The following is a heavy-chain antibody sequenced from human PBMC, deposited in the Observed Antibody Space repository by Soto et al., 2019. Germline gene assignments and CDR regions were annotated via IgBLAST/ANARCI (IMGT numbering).Heavy chain of an antibody. CDR2: IIPIFGTA. CDR3: ARDDFWSGYSLYYYGMDV. J-gene: IGHJ6*02. CDR1: GGTFSSYA. D-gene: IGHD3-3*01. V-gene: IGHV1-69*01. Sequence: QVQLVQSGAEVKKPGSSVKVSCKASGGTFSSYAISWVRQAPGQGLEWMGGIIPIFGTANYAQKFQGRVTITADESTSTAYMELSSLRSEDTAVYYCARDDFWSGYSLYYYGMDVWGQGTTVTVSS.